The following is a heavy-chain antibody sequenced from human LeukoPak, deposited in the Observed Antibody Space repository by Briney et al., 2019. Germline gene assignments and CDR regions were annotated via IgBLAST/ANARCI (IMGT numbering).Heavy chain of an antibody. CDR1: GYTFTGYY. CDR3: ARVWKGDRAFDI. J-gene: IGHJ3*02. V-gene: IGHV1-2*02. Sequence: ASVKVSCKASGYTFTGYYMHWVRQAPGQGLEWMGWINPNSGVTNYAQKFQGRVTMTRDTSIITAFMELSSLRAEDTALYYCARVWKGDRAFDIWGQGTMVTVSS. D-gene: IGHD3-16*01. CDR2: INPNSGVT.